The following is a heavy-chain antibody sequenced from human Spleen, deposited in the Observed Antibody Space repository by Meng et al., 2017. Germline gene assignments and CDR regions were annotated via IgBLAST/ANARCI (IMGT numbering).Heavy chain of an antibody. CDR1: GGSFNAYG. D-gene: IGHD2/OR15-2a*01. J-gene: IGHJ6*02. V-gene: IGHV1-69*13. CDR3: ARGRKLLSGRGYYYYNGLDV. CDR2: IIPIFVTT. Sequence: SVKVSCKASGGSFNAYGISWVRQAPGQGLEWMGGIIPIFVTTNYAQKFQGRVTFTADESTSTAYMDLSSLASEDTAVYFCARGRKLLSGRGYYYYNGLDVWGQGTTVTVSS.